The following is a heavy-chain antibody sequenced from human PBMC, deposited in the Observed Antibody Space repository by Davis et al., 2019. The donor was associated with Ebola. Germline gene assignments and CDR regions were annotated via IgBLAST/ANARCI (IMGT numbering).Heavy chain of an antibody. V-gene: IGHV3-48*04. CDR3: ARDTTVAGGGQNY. D-gene: IGHD6-13*01. J-gene: IGHJ4*02. Sequence: GGSLRLSCAASGFTFSSYGMHWVRQAPGKGLQWVSGISWDSETIIYADSVKGRFTISRDNARNSLHLQMSSLRVEDTAVYYCARDTTVAGGGQNYWGQGTLVTVSS. CDR2: ISWDSETI. CDR1: GFTFSSYG.